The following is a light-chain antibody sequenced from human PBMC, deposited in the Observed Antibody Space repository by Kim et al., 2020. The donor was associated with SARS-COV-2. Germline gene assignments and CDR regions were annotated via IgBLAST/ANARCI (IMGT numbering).Light chain of an antibody. CDR1: SSNIGSNT. V-gene: IGLV1-44*01. CDR2: SNN. CDR3: AAWDDSLNGWV. Sequence: GQRVTIACSGSSSNIGSNTVNWYQQLPGTAPKLLIYSNNQRPSGVPDRFSCSKSGTSASLAISGLQSEDEADYYCAAWDDSLNGWVFGGGTKLTVL. J-gene: IGLJ3*02.